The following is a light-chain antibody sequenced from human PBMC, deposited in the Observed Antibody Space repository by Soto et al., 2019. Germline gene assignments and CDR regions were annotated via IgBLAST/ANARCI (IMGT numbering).Light chain of an antibody. CDR2: DAS. J-gene: IGKJ2*01. CDR1: QSVSSY. CDR3: QQRSNWRYT. Sequence: EIVLTQSPATLSLSPGERATLSCRASQSVSSYLAWYQQKPGQAPRLLIYDASNRATGIPARFSGSGSGTDFTLTISSLEPEDFAVYYCQQRSNWRYTFGQGPKLEIK. V-gene: IGKV3-11*01.